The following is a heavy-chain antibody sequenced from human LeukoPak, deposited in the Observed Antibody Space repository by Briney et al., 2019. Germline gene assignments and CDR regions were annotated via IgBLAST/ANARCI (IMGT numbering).Heavy chain of an antibody. CDR1: GFTFIDYD. D-gene: IGHD6-19*01. V-gene: IGHV3-13*01. CDR2: IGIRGDT. CDR3: ARGGIQVSGIDEFDY. Sequence: GGSLRLSCAASGFTFIDYDMHWVRQVIGKGLVWVSAIGIRGDTHYSGSVKGRFTISRENDESSLYLQMNSLRAEDTAVYYCARGGIQVSGIDEFDYWGQGTLVTVSS. J-gene: IGHJ4*02.